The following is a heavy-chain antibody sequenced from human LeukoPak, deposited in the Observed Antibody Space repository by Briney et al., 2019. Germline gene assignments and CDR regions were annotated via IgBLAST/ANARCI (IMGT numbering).Heavy chain of an antibody. D-gene: IGHD3-22*01. CDR1: GFTFSSFS. Sequence: PGGSLRLSCAASGFTFSSFSMNWVRQAPGKGLEWVFTGSSSTIYYADSVKGRFTISRDNAKNSLHLQMNSLRAEDTAMYYCARDWSFDSDDYYLYGFDIWGQGTRVTVSS. V-gene: IGHV3-48*01. J-gene: IGHJ3*02. CDR3: ARDWSFDSDDYYLYGFDI. CDR2: TGSSSTI.